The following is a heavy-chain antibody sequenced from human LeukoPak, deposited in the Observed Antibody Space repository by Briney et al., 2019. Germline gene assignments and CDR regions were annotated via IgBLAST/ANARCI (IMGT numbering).Heavy chain of an antibody. V-gene: IGHV4-59*08. CDR3: ARHSYYDSSGYRFDY. CDR2: IYYSGST. D-gene: IGHD3-22*01. Sequence: SETLSLTRTVSGCTISSYYWSWIRQPPGKGLEWIGYIYYSGSTNYNPSLKSRVTISVDTSKNQFSLKLSSVTAADTAVYYCARHSYYDSSGYRFDYWGQGTLVTVSS. CDR1: GCTISSYY. J-gene: IGHJ4*02.